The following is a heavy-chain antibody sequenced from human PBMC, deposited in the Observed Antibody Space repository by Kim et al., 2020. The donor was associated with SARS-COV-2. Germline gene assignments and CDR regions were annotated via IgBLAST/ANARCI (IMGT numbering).Heavy chain of an antibody. J-gene: IGHJ6*02. Sequence: SETLSLTCAVSGGSFSDFFWSWIRQPPGKGLEWIGEINYSGITNYNPSLKSRVTTSVDTSKKHFSLKLTSVTAADTAVYFCARGSQKRYCSGGTCYGHYEYYGIDVWGQGTTVTVS. D-gene: IGHD2-15*01. CDR3: ARGSQKRYCSGGTCYGHYEYYGIDV. CDR2: INYSGIT. CDR1: GGSFSDFF. V-gene: IGHV4-34*01.